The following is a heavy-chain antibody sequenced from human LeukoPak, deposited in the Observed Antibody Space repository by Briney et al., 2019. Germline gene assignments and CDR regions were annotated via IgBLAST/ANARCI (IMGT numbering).Heavy chain of an antibody. J-gene: IGHJ6*03. D-gene: IGHD3-3*01. Sequence: GGSLRLSCAASGFTFSSYSMNWARQAPGKGLEWVSSISSSSSYIYYADSVKGRFTISRDNAKNSLYLQMNSLRAEDTAVYYCARSGVGSVPYYYMDVWGKGTTVTVSS. V-gene: IGHV3-21*01. CDR2: ISSSSSYI. CDR1: GFTFSSYS. CDR3: ARSGVGSVPYYYMDV.